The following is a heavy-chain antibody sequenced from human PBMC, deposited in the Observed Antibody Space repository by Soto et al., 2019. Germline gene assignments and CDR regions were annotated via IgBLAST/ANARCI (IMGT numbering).Heavy chain of an antibody. Sequence: QVLLQPWGAGRLKPSETLSLTCAVYGGSFIDYSWGWIRQSPGTGLEWIGEINHSGSANYNPSLKSRVTISVDTSKNQFSLKLYSVTAADAAVYYCARVSDYWSQGTLVTVSS. J-gene: IGHJ4*02. CDR2: INHSGSA. CDR1: GGSFIDYS. CDR3: ARVSDY. V-gene: IGHV4-34*01.